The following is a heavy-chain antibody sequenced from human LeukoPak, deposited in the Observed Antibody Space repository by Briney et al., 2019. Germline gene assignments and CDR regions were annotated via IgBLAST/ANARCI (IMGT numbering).Heavy chain of an antibody. Sequence: GGSLRLSCAASGFTVSSNYMSWVRQAPGKGLEWVSVIYSGGSTYYADSVKGRFTISRDNSKNTLYLQMNSLRAEDTAVYYCARGRGGDMDPYYFDYWGQGTLVTVSS. CDR1: GFTVSSNY. CDR3: ARGRGGDMDPYYFDY. V-gene: IGHV3-53*01. CDR2: IYSGGST. J-gene: IGHJ4*02. D-gene: IGHD3-16*01.